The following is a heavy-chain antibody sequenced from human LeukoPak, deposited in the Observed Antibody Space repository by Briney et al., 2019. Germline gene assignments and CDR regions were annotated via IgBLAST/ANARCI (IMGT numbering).Heavy chain of an antibody. CDR2: IYHSGST. V-gene: IGHV4-38-2*02. Sequence: SETLSLTCTVSGYSISSGYYWGWIRQPPGKGLEWIGSIYHSGSTYYNPSLKSRVTISVDTSKNQFSLKLSSVTAADTAVYYCARIRFLEWLSYYYLDYWGQGTLVTVSS. J-gene: IGHJ4*02. CDR3: ARIRFLEWLSYYYLDY. CDR1: GYSISSGYY. D-gene: IGHD3-3*01.